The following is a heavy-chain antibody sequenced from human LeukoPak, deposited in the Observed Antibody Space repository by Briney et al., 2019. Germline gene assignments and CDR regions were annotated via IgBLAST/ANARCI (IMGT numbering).Heavy chain of an antibody. CDR2: MSETGSRQ. Sequence: GGSLRLSCAASGFTFSSFSMNWVRQAPGMGLEWVSSMSETGSRQFYTDSVKGRFSISRDNAKNSVYLHLNSLKVEDTAIYYCARRAGAYSHPYDYWGQGTLVTVSS. V-gene: IGHV3-21*06. CDR1: GFTFSSFS. J-gene: IGHJ4*02. D-gene: IGHD4/OR15-4a*01. CDR3: ARRAGAYSHPYDY.